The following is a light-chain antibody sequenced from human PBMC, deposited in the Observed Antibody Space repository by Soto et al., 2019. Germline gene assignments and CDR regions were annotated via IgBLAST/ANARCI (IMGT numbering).Light chain of an antibody. CDR3: QQYNNWLWT. CDR2: GAS. V-gene: IGKV3-15*01. J-gene: IGKJ1*01. Sequence: EIVMTQSPGTLSVSPGETATLSCRASQSVRNNLAWYQQKPGQAPRLVIYGASTRATGVPARFSGSGFETEFTLTISSLQSEDFAVYYCQQYNNWLWTFGQGTKVDIK. CDR1: QSVRNN.